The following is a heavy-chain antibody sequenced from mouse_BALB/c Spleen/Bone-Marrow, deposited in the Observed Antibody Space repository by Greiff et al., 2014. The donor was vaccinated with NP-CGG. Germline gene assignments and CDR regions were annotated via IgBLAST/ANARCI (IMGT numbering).Heavy chain of an antibody. CDR2: ISSGSSTI. CDR3: ARSSYGYDRQAYFFDY. Sequence: VQLQQSGGGLVQPGGSRKLSCAASGFTFSSFGMHWVRQAPEKGLEWVAYISSGSSTIYYADTVKGRFTISRDNPENTLFLQMTSLRSGDTAMYYCARSSYGYDRQAYFFDYWGQGTTLTVSS. V-gene: IGHV5-17*02. CDR1: GFTFSSFG. D-gene: IGHD2-2*01. J-gene: IGHJ2*01.